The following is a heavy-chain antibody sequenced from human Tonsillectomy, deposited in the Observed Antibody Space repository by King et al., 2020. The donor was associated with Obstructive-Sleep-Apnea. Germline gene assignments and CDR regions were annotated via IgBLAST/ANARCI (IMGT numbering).Heavy chain of an antibody. Sequence: VQLQESGPRLVKPSQTLSLTCTVAGDSITIGYYWSWIRQHPVKGLEWIGYIYYSGSTYYNPSLKSRITISVDTSENQFSLRLSSVTAADTAVYYCARATSGSSFDYWGRGTLVTVSS. D-gene: IGHD1-26*01. J-gene: IGHJ4*02. CDR3: ARATSGSSFDY. CDR2: IYYSGST. V-gene: IGHV4-31*03. CDR1: GDSITIGYY.